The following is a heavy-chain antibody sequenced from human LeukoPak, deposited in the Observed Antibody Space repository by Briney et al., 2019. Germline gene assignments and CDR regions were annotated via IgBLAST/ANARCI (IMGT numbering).Heavy chain of an antibody. CDR2: ISGSGGST. Sequence: TGGSLRLSCAASGFTFSSYAMSWVRQAPGKGLEWVSAISGSGGSTYYADSVKGRFTISRDNSKNTLYLQMNSLRAEDTAVYYCAKDHTHSGWYFTTFDYWGQGTLVTVSS. CDR3: AKDHTHSGWYFTTFDY. D-gene: IGHD6-19*01. J-gene: IGHJ4*02. V-gene: IGHV3-23*01. CDR1: GFTFSSYA.